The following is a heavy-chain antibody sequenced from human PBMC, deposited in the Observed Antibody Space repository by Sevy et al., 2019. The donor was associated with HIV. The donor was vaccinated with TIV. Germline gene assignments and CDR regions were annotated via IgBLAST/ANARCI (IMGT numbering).Heavy chain of an antibody. CDR3: ARVVGIDC. V-gene: IGHV3-7*01. CDR2: IRPDGSDK. Sequence: GGSLRLSCAASGFTFSPYWMTWVRQAPGKGLEWVANIRPDGSDKYYVDSVKGRFTISRDNAKNSLYLQMNSLRADDTAMYYCARVVGIDCWGQGALVTVSS. CDR1: GFTFSPYW. J-gene: IGHJ4*02. D-gene: IGHD2-15*01.